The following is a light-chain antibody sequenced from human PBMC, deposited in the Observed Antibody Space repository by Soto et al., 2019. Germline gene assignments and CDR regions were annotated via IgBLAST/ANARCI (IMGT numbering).Light chain of an antibody. V-gene: IGKV1-27*01. CDR2: TAS. J-gene: IGKJ1*01. Sequence: DIQMTQSPTSLSASVGDRVTITCRANQGIGYNVAWYQQKPGKVPKVLIYTASTLHSGVPSRFSGSGSGTEFSRTINSLQPEDVAAYFCQKYDSVPWAFGQGGRVEI. CDR1: QGIGYN. CDR3: QKYDSVPWA.